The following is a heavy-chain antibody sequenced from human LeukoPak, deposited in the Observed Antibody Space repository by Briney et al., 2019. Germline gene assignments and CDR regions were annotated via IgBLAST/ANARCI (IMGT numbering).Heavy chain of an antibody. J-gene: IGHJ4*02. Sequence: PSETLSLTCAVYGGSFSGYYWSWIRQPPGKGLEWIGEINHSGSTNNNPSLKSRVTMSVDTSNNQFSLKLTSVTAADTAVYYCAVGDYFDYWGQGTLVTVSS. CDR1: GGSFSGYY. V-gene: IGHV4-34*01. CDR3: AVGDYFDY. CDR2: INHSGST. D-gene: IGHD1-26*01.